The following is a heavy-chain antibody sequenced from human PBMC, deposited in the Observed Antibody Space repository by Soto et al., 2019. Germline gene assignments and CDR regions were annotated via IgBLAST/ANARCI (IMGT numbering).Heavy chain of an antibody. CDR2: IYWNDDK. CDR3: AHRTTDTSVHY. D-gene: IGHD5-18*01. V-gene: IGHV2-5*01. J-gene: IGHJ4*02. CDR1: GFSISTTGMV. Sequence: QITLKESGPSLMKPTQTLTLTCTFSGFSISTTGMVVGWLRQPPGKALEWLAFIYWNDDKRYSPSLKSRLTITKDTSKNQVVLTMTNMDPIDTASYYCAHRTTDTSVHYWGQGTLVTVSS.